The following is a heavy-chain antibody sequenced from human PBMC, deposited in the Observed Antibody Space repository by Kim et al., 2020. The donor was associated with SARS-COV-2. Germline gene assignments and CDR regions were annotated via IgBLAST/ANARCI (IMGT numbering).Heavy chain of an antibody. CDR1: GGSFSGYY. Sequence: SETLSLTCAVYGGSFSGYYWSWIRQPPGKGLEWIGEINHSGSTNYNPFLKSRVTISVDTSKNQFSLKLSSVTAADTAVYYCARGRYSSSWYGGSGWFDP. CDR3: ARGRYSSSWYGGSGWFDP. V-gene: IGHV4-34*01. J-gene: IGHJ5*02. D-gene: IGHD6-13*01. CDR2: INHSGST.